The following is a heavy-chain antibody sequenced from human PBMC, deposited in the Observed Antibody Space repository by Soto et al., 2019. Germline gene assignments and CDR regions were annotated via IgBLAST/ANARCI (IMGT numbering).Heavy chain of an antibody. CDR3: GGGARWELNR. CDR1: GYTFTSYD. CDR2: MNPNSGNT. D-gene: IGHD1-26*01. V-gene: IGHV1-8*01. Sequence: QVQLVQSGAEVKKPGASVKVSCKASGYTFTSYDINWVRQATGQGLEWMGWMNPNSGNTGYAQKFQGRVTMTSNTTISSAYKEQISRRTEDKAVFYCGGGARWELNRWGQGTLVTVSS. J-gene: IGHJ4*02.